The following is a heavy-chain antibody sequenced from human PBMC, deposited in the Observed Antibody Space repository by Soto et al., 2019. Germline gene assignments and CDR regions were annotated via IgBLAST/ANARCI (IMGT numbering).Heavy chain of an antibody. CDR1: GYTFTNFG. V-gene: IGHV1-18*01. D-gene: IGHD1-26*01. Sequence: QVQLVQSGAEVKKPGASVKVSCKASGYTFTNFGISWVRQAPGQGLEWMGWISAYNGNTNYAQKFRGRVTMTTDTCTSTGYMEARSLRFDDTAVYYCARGGTPLDYWGQGTLVTVSS. CDR2: ISAYNGNT. J-gene: IGHJ4*02. CDR3: ARGGTPLDY.